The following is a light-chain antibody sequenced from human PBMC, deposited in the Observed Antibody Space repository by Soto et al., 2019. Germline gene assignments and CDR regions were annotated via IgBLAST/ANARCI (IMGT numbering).Light chain of an antibody. CDR3: SSYAASNNVGV. J-gene: IGLJ2*01. V-gene: IGLV2-8*01. Sequence: QSALTQPPSASGSPGQSVTISCIGTSSDVGGYNYVSWYQQHPGKAPKLMIYEVSKRPSGVPDRFSGSNSGNTASLTVSGLQAEDEDDYYCSSYAASNNVGVFGGGTKLTVL. CDR1: SSDVGGYNY. CDR2: EVS.